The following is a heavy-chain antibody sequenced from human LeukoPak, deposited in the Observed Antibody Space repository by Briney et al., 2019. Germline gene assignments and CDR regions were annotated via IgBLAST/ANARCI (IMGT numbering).Heavy chain of an antibody. D-gene: IGHD3-22*01. CDR3: ARRTHYYDSGDYGYFDY. CDR1: GGSISSSNYY. J-gene: IGHJ4*02. V-gene: IGHV4-39*01. Sequence: SETLSLNCTVSGGSISSSNYYWRWIRQPPAKGVEWIEPKSYSGSTHYQPSLKGRVTRSVDTSKNQFSLKPSSMTATDTAVYHWARRTHYYDSGDYGYFDYWGQGTLVTVSS. CDR2: KSYSGST.